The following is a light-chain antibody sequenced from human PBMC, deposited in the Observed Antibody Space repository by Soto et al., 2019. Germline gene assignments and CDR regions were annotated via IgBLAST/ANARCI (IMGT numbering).Light chain of an antibody. V-gene: IGKV3-11*01. Sequence: VFLTQSPATLSLSPGERATLSCRASQSVSSYLAWYQQKPGQAPRLLIYDVSNRATGIPARFSGSGPGTDFTLTISSLEPEDFAVYYCQQRSNWPRFTFGPGTKVDIK. CDR2: DVS. J-gene: IGKJ3*01. CDR1: QSVSSY. CDR3: QQRSNWPRFT.